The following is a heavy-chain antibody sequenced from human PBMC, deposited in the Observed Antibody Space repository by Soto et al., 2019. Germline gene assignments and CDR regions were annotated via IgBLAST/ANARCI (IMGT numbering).Heavy chain of an antibody. V-gene: IGHV3-33*01. CDR3: ARDKLLGSTVGYYFDY. CDR1: GFTFSSYA. Sequence: QVQLVESGGGVVQPGRSLRLSCAASGFTFSSYAMHWVRQAPGKGLEWVAVIWYDGSNKYYADSVKGRFIISRDNSKNTLYLKMNSLRAEDTAVYYCARDKLLGSTVGYYFDYWGQGTLVTVSS. J-gene: IGHJ4*02. CDR2: IWYDGSNK. D-gene: IGHD2-21*01.